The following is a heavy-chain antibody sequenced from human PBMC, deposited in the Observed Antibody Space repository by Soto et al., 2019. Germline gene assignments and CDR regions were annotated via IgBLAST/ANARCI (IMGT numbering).Heavy chain of an antibody. D-gene: IGHD3-10*01. J-gene: IGHJ4*02. V-gene: IGHV3-23*01. Sequence: GGSLRLSCVASGLTFGSRAMTWVRQAPGEGLQWVSTITDTGGDAKYADSVRGRFIITRDNSKKTLYLQMSSLTADDSAMYYCARGSADSDPGSRIFDFWGRGTLVTVSS. CDR3: ARGSADSDPGSRIFDF. CDR2: ITDTGGDA. CDR1: GLTFGSRA.